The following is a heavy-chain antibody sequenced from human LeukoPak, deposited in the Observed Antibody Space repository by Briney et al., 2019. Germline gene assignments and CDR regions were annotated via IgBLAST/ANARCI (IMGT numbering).Heavy chain of an antibody. CDR1: GFTFSNAW. J-gene: IGHJ6*03. CDR2: IKSKTDGGTT. V-gene: IGHV3-15*01. Sequence: GGSLRLSCAASGFTFSNAWMSWVRQAPGKGLEWVGRIKSKTDGGTTDYAAPVKGRFTISRDDSKNTLYLQMNILKTEDTAVYYCTTGVSGYYYYMDVWAKGPRSPSP. D-gene: IGHD6-13*01. CDR3: TTGVSGYYYYMDV.